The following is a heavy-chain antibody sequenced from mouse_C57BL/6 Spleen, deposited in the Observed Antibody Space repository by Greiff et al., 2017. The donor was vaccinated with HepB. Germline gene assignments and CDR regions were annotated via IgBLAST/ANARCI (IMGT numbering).Heavy chain of an antibody. CDR1: GYTFTSYG. CDR2: IYPRSGNT. Sequence: QVQLKQSGAELARPGASVKLSCKASGYTFTSYGISWVKQRTGQGLEWIGEIYPRSGNTYYNEKFKGKATLTADKSSSTAYMELRSLTSEDSAVYFGARSGSLGNFDYWGQGTTLTVSS. CDR3: ARSGSLGNFDY. V-gene: IGHV1-81*01. J-gene: IGHJ2*01. D-gene: IGHD1-1*02.